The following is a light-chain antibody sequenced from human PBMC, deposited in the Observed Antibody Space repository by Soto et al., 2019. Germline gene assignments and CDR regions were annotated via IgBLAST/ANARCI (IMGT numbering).Light chain of an antibody. Sequence: EIVLTQSPATLSLSPGERATLSCRASQSVSSYLAWYQQKRGQAPRLLIYDASNRATGIPARFSGSGSGTDFTLTISSLEPEDFAVYYCQQRSDWPSTFRGGTKVQIK. CDR3: QQRSDWPST. CDR1: QSVSSY. V-gene: IGKV3-11*01. CDR2: DAS. J-gene: IGKJ4*01.